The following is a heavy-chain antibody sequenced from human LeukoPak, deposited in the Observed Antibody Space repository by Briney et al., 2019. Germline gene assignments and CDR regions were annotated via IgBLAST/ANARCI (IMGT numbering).Heavy chain of an antibody. Sequence: ASVNVSCKASGYTFIGYYMHWVRQAPGQGLEWMGCINPNSGVTNYAQKFQGRVTMTRDTSISTAYMELTSLRSDDTAVYYCATTRVTTTRLDYWGQGTLVTVSS. CDR3: ATTRVTTTRLDY. V-gene: IGHV1-2*02. CDR2: INPNSGVT. J-gene: IGHJ4*02. D-gene: IGHD5-12*01. CDR1: GYTFIGYY.